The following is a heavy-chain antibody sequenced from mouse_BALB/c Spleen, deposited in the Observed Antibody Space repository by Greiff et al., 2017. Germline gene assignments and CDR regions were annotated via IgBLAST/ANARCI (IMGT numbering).Heavy chain of an antibody. D-gene: IGHD1-1*01. CDR2: INPSNGGT. CDR3: TRGDYYGSSFHAMDY. J-gene: IGHJ4*01. V-gene: IGHV1S81*02. Sequence: VQLQESGAELVKPGASVKLSCKASGYTFTSYYMYWVKQRPGQGLEWIGEINPSNGGTNFNEKFKSKATLTVDKSSSTAYIQLSSLTSEDSAVYYCTRGDYYGSSFHAMDYWGQGTSVTVSS. CDR1: GYTFTSYY.